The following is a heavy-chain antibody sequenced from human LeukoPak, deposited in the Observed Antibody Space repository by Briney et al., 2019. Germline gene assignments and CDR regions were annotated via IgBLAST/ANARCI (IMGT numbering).Heavy chain of an antibody. V-gene: IGHV3-21*01. J-gene: IGHJ5*02. CDR1: GFTFSSYS. D-gene: IGHD6-13*01. CDR3: ARGDSSSWYDWFDP. Sequence: GGSVRLSCAASGFTFSSYSMNWVRQALGKGLEWVSSISSSSSYIYYADSVKGRFTISRDNAKNSLYLQMNSLRAEDTAVYYCARGDSSSWYDWFDPWGQGTLVTVSS. CDR2: ISSSSSYI.